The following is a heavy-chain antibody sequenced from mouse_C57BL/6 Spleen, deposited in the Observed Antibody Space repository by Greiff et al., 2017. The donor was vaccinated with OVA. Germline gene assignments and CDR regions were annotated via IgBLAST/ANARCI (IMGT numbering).Heavy chain of an antibody. V-gene: IGHV1-18*01. CDR2: INPNNGGT. CDR1: GYTFTDYN. Sequence: EVQLQQSGPELVKPGASVKIPCKASGYTFTDYNMDWVKQSPGKSLEWIGDINPNNGGTIYNQKFKGKATVTVDKSSSTAYMELRSLTSEDTAVYYCARTPDGNWYFDVWGTGTTVTVSS. CDR3: ARTPDGNWYFDV. J-gene: IGHJ1*03.